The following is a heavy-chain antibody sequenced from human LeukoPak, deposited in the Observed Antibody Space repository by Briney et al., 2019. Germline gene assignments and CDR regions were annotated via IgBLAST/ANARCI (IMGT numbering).Heavy chain of an antibody. CDR1: GFTFSSYS. D-gene: IGHD6-13*01. CDR3: ARIAAAGHFDY. Sequence: GGSLRLSCAASGFTFSSYSMNWVRQAPGKGLEWDSSISSSSSYIYYADSVKGRFTISRDNAKNSLYLQMNSLRAEDTAVYYCARIAAAGHFDYWGQGTLVTVSS. CDR2: ISSSSSYI. J-gene: IGHJ4*02. V-gene: IGHV3-21*01.